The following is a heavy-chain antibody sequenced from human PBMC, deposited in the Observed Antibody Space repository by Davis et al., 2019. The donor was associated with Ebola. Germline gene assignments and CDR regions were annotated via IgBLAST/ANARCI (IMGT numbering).Heavy chain of an antibody. CDR1: GDSVSSGG. Sequence: HSQTLSLTCAISGDSVSSGGWNWIRQSPSRGLEWLGRTYYSSKWYKDYAVAVKSRITINPDTSKNQFSLQLSSVTPEDTAVYYCARGWLRSGFDYWGQGTLVIVSS. D-gene: IGHD5-12*01. CDR2: TYYSSKWYK. CDR3: ARGWLRSGFDY. J-gene: IGHJ4*02. V-gene: IGHV6-1*01.